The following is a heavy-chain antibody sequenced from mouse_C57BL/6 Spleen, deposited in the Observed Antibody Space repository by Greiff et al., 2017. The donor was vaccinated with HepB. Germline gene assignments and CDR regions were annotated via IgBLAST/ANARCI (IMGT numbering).Heavy chain of an antibody. CDR1: GFSLTSYG. J-gene: IGHJ4*01. CDR3: AKKGLPDMDY. CDR2: IWRGGST. V-gene: IGHV2-5*01. D-gene: IGHD5-5*01. Sequence: VKLVESGPGLVQPSQSLSITCTVSGFSLTSYGVHWVRQSPGKGLEWLGVIWRGGSTDYNAAFMSRLSITKDNSKSQVFFKMNSLQADDTAKYYCAKKGLPDMDYWGQGTSVTVSS.